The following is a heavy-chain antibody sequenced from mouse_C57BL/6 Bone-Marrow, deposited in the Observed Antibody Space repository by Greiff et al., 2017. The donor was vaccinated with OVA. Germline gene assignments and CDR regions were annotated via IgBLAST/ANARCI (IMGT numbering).Heavy chain of an antibody. CDR3: TRCPHFGRGAMDY. V-gene: IGHV1-15*01. J-gene: IGHJ4*01. Sequence: VQLVESGAELVRPGASVTLSCKASGYTFTDYEMHWVKQTPVHGLEWIGAIDPETGGTAYNQKFKGKAILTADKSSSTAYMELRSLTSEDSAVYYCTRCPHFGRGAMDYWGQGTSVTVSS. D-gene: IGHD4-1*01. CDR1: GYTFTDYE. CDR2: IDPETGGT.